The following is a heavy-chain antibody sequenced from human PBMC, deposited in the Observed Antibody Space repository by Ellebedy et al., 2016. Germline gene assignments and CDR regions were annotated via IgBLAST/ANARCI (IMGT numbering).Heavy chain of an antibody. Sequence: GESLKISCATSGFNFINHWMSWVRQAPGKGLEWVANINQVGTEKYHVDSVKARFTISRDNAKNLLYLEMNRLRAEDTAIYYCTRVSSAYFDYWGQGVLVTVSS. CDR3: TRVSSAYFDY. V-gene: IGHV3-7*03. CDR1: GFNFINHW. CDR2: INQVGTEK. J-gene: IGHJ4*02.